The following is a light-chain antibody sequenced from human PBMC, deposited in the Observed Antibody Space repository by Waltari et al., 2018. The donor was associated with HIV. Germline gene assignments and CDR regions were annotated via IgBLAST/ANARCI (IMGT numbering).Light chain of an antibody. V-gene: IGLV3-25*03. CDR1: GLSNLC. J-gene: IGLJ2*01. Sequence: SYYPLPHPSVSVSPGKTATIPCPGDGLSNLCVHLHHLKSAQAPACGMSRDRERPSGIPERFSGSSSGSTATLTISGVQAEDEADYYCQSADSSQSAQISPPYVIFGGGTKLTVL. CDR2: RDR. CDR3: QSADSSQSAQISPPYVI.